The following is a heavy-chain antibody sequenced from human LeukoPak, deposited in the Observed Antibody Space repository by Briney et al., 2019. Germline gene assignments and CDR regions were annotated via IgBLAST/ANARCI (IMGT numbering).Heavy chain of an antibody. CDR3: AREGALIVVVPAAFDY. Sequence: GGSLRLSCAASGFTFSSYAMHWVRQAPGKGLEWVAVISYDGSNKYYADSVKGRFTISRDNSKNTLYLQMNSLRAEDTAVYYCAREGALIVVVPAAFDYWGQGTLVTVSS. CDR2: ISYDGSNK. D-gene: IGHD2-2*01. J-gene: IGHJ4*02. V-gene: IGHV3-30-3*01. CDR1: GFTFSSYA.